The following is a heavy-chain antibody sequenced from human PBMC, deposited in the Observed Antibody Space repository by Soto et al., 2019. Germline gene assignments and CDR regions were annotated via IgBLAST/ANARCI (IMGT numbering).Heavy chain of an antibody. CDR1: GFTFSSYG. J-gene: IGHJ6*02. D-gene: IGHD3-16*02. Sequence: GWSLRLSCAASGFTFSSYGMHWVRQAPGKGLEWVAVISYDGSNKYYADSVKGRFTISRDNSKNTLYLQMNSLRAEDTAVYYCARVFTFGGVIVIQTYGMDVWGQGTTVTVSS. V-gene: IGHV3-30*03. CDR2: ISYDGSNK. CDR3: ARVFTFGGVIVIQTYGMDV.